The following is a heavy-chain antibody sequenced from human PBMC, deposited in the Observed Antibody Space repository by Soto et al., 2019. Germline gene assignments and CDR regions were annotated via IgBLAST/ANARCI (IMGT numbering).Heavy chain of an antibody. Sequence: EVQLVESGGGLVQPGGSLRLSCAASGFTFSSYSMNWVRQAPGKGLEWVSYISSSSSTIYYADSVKGRFTISRDNAKNSLYLQMNSLRAEDTAVYYWAKARGLHLGGGLDYWGQGTLVTVSS. J-gene: IGHJ4*02. CDR3: AKARGLHLGGGLDY. CDR1: GFTFSSYS. V-gene: IGHV3-48*01. D-gene: IGHD3-16*01. CDR2: ISSSSSTI.